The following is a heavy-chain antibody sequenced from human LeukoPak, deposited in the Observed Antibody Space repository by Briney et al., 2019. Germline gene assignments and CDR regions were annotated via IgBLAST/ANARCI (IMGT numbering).Heavy chain of an antibody. J-gene: IGHJ4*02. D-gene: IGHD1-1*01. Sequence: PGGTLRLSCAASGFTFSSHGMNWVRQAPGKGLEWVSGISPSGGITYYTDSVKGRFTISRDNSKNTVSLQMNSLRADDTALYYCARDRRYASFDNWGQGTLVTVSS. CDR2: ISPSGGIT. CDR1: GFTFSSHG. CDR3: ARDRRYASFDN. V-gene: IGHV3-23*01.